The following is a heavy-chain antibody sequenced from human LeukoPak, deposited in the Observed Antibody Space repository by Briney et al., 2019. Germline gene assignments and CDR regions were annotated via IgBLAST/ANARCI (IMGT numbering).Heavy chain of an antibody. CDR3: ARVAEGDYAYDY. J-gene: IGHJ4*02. D-gene: IGHD4-17*01. CDR1: GGSFSGYY. CDR2: INHSGST. V-gene: IGHV4-34*01. Sequence: SETLSLTCAVYGGSFSGYYWSWIRQPPGKGLEWIGEINHSGSTNYNPSLKSRVTISVDTSKNQFSLKLSSVTAADTAVYYCARVAEGDYAYDYWGQGTLVTVSS.